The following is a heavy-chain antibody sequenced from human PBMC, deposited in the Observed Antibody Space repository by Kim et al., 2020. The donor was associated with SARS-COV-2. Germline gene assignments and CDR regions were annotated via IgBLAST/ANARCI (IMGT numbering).Heavy chain of an antibody. V-gene: IGHV1-18*04. CDR2: ISAETENT. J-gene: IGHJ6*02. CDR3: VRLLRTYYGRDV. D-gene: IGHD3-3*01. CDR1: GYTFTSHG. Sequence: ASVKVSCKASGYTFTSHGINWVRQAPGQGPEWMGWISAETENTNYAQKFQGRVSMSTDTATSTAYMELRSLRSDDTGIYFCVRLLRTYYGRDVWGQGTTV.